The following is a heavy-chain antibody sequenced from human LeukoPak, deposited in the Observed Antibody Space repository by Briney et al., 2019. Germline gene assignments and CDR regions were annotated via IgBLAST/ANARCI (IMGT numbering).Heavy chain of an antibody. CDR3: ARSCAGDCYAYDY. Sequence: PGGSLRLSCAASVFTFSSYWMHWVRQAPWKGLVWVSRVNSDESDTSYADSVKGRFTISRDNAKNTLYLQMNSLRAEDTAVYYCARSCAGDCYAYDYWGQGTLVTVSS. CDR2: VNSDESDT. V-gene: IGHV3-74*01. D-gene: IGHD2-21*02. CDR1: VFTFSSYW. J-gene: IGHJ4*02.